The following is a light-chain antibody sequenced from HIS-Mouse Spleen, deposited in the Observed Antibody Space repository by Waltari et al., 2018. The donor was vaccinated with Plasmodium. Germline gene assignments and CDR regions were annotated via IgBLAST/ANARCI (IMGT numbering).Light chain of an antibody. CDR3: QQYNNWPRGT. CDR2: KAS. V-gene: IGKV1-5*03. Sequence: DIQMTQSPSTLSASVGDRVTITCRASQSISSWLAWYQQQPGKAPKLLIYKASSLESGVPSRFSGSGSGTEFTLTISSLQPDDFATYYCQQYNNWPRGTFGQGTKVEIK. CDR1: QSISSW. J-gene: IGKJ1*01.